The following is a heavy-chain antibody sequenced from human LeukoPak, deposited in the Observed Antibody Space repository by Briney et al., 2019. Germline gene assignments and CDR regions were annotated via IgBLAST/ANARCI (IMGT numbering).Heavy chain of an antibody. CDR1: GYTFTSYD. V-gene: IGHV1-8*01. CDR3: ARGEGTTMDYYGSGYL. D-gene: IGHD3-10*01. Sequence: GASVKVSCKASGYTFTSYDINWVRQATGQGLEWMGWMNPNSGNTGYAQKFQGRVTMTRNTSISTAYMELSSLRSEDTAVYYCARGEGTTMDYYGSGYLLGQGTLVTVSS. CDR2: MNPNSGNT. J-gene: IGHJ5*02.